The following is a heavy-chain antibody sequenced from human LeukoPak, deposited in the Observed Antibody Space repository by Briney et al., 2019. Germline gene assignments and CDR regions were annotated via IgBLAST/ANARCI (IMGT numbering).Heavy chain of an antibody. CDR2: SRSGGANN. CDR3: GRDPNGDYLGAFEF. J-gene: IGHJ3*01. V-gene: IGHV3-23*01. CDR1: GFTISDYG. Sequence: GGSLRLSCAASGFTISDYGLVWVRQAPGKGLEWVSGSRSGGANNFYADAVKGRFTISRDNSKNTLYPQMNSLRAYDTAVYYCGRDPNGDYLGAFEFWGHGTTVIVSS. D-gene: IGHD4-17*01.